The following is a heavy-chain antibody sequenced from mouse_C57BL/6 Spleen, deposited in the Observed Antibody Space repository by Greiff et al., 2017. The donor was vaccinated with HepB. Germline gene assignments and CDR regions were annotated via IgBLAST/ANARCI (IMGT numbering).Heavy chain of an antibody. D-gene: IGHD1-1*01. CDR2: INPSSGYT. J-gene: IGHJ1*03. CDR1: GYTFTSYT. V-gene: IGHV1-4*01. Sequence: VQLVESGAELARPGASVKMSCKASGYTFTSYTMHWVKQRPGQGLEWIGYINPSSGYTKYNQKFKDKATLTADKSSSTAYMQLSSLTSEDSAVYYCARGDYYGSSYGYFDVWGTGTTVTVSS. CDR3: ARGDYYGSSYGYFDV.